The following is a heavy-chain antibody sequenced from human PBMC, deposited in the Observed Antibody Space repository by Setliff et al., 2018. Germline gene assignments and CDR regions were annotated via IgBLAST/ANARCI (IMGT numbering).Heavy chain of an antibody. D-gene: IGHD3-3*01. CDR2: ISSSSSTI. CDR1: GFTFSSYS. V-gene: IGHV3-48*01. CDR3: ARGPTIFGAIYYMDV. Sequence: LRLSCAASGFTFSSYSMNWVRQAPGKGLEWISYISSSSSTIYYADSVKGRFTISRDNAKNSLYLQMNSLRAEDTAVYYCARGPTIFGAIYYMDVWGKGTTVTVSS. J-gene: IGHJ6*03.